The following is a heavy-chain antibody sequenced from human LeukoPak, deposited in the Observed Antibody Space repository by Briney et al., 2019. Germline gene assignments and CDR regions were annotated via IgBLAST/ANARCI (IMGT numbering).Heavy chain of an antibody. CDR2: IYTSGST. CDR1: GGSISSYY. J-gene: IGHJ5*02. V-gene: IGHV4-4*07. CDR3: ARHVRRQWLVPLAWDWFDP. D-gene: IGHD6-19*01. Sequence: SETLSLTCTVSGGSISSYYWSWIRQPAGKGLEWIGRIYTSGSTNYNPSLKSRVTMSVDTSKNQFSLKLSSVTAADTAVYYCARHVRRQWLVPLAWDWFDPWGQGTLVTVSS.